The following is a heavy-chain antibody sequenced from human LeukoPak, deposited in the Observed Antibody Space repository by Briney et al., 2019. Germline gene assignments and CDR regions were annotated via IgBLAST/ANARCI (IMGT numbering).Heavy chain of an antibody. J-gene: IGHJ4*02. Sequence: PSETLSLTCTVSGGSISSYYWSWIRQPPGKGLEWIGYIYYSGSTNYNPSLMSRVTISVDTSKDQFSLKLSSVTAADTAVYYCARSMITFGGVPPFDYWGQGTLVTVSS. CDR2: IYYSGST. V-gene: IGHV4-59*01. CDR1: GGSISSYY. CDR3: ARSMITFGGVPPFDY. D-gene: IGHD3-16*01.